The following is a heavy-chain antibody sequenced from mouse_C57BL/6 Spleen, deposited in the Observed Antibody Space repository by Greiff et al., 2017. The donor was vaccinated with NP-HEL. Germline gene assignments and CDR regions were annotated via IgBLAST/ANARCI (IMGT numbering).Heavy chain of an antibody. Sequence: DVKLVESEGGLVQPGSSMKLSCTASGFTFSDYYMAWVRQVPEKGLEWVANINYDGSSTYYLDSLKSRFIISRDNAKNILYLQMSSLKSEDTATYYCARDKIYYDYDGAMDYWGQGTSVTVSS. J-gene: IGHJ4*01. CDR3: ARDKIYYDYDGAMDY. D-gene: IGHD2-4*01. V-gene: IGHV5-16*01. CDR2: INYDGSST. CDR1: GFTFSDYY.